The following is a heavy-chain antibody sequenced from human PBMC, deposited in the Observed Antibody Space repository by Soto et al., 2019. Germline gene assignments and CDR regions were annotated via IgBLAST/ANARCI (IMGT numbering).Heavy chain of an antibody. CDR3: AGVRKEKGVYTAMVNYFDY. CDR2: IYYSGST. J-gene: IGHJ4*02. V-gene: IGHV4-59*01. CDR1: GGSISSYY. D-gene: IGHD5-18*01. Sequence: QVQLQESGPGLVKPSETLSLTCTVSGGSISSYYWRWIRQPPGKGLEWIGYIYYSGSTNYNPSLKRRVTISVDTSTNQLSLKLSSVTAADTAVNYCAGVRKEKGVYTAMVNYFDYWGQGTLVTVSS.